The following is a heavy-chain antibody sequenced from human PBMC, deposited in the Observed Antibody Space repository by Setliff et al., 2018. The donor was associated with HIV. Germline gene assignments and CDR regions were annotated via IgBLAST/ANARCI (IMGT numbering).Heavy chain of an antibody. Sequence: SETLSLTCTVTGGSISGNYYWTWIRQHPGKGLEWIGYFYYRGTTYYTPSLKSRVTISVDSSKNQFSLKLTSVTAADTAVYYCARGNVDYWTGYYSRSGYFYYMDVWGRGTTVTVSS. CDR2: FYYRGTT. D-gene: IGHD3-3*01. CDR3: ARGNVDYWTGYYSRSGYFYYMDV. CDR1: GGSISGNYY. V-gene: IGHV4-31*03. J-gene: IGHJ6*03.